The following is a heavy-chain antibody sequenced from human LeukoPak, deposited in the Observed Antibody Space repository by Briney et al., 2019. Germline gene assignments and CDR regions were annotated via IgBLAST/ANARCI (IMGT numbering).Heavy chain of an antibody. CDR2: ISYDGSNK. CDR1: GFTFSSYA. CDR3: AKDRRYYDFWSGYLDAFDI. V-gene: IGHV3-30-3*01. Sequence: GGSLRLSCAASGFTFSSYAMHWVRQAPGKGLEWVAVISYDGSNKYYADSVKGRFTISRDNSKNTLYLQMNSLRAEDTAVYYCAKDRRYYDFWSGYLDAFDIWGQGTMVTVSS. J-gene: IGHJ3*02. D-gene: IGHD3-3*01.